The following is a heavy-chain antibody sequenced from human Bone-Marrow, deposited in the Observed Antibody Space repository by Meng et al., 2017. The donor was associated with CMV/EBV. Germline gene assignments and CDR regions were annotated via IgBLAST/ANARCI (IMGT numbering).Heavy chain of an antibody. D-gene: IGHD2-21*01. CDR2: INPNSGGT. CDR1: GYTFTGYY. CDR3: ARWDIVVLEGAFDI. V-gene: IGHV1-2*02. J-gene: IGHJ3*02. Sequence: ASVKVSCKASGYTFTGYYMHWVRQAPGQGLEWMGWINPNSGGTNYAQKFQGRVTMTRDTSISTDYMELSRLRSDDTAVYYCARWDIVVLEGAFDIWGQGTMVTVSS.